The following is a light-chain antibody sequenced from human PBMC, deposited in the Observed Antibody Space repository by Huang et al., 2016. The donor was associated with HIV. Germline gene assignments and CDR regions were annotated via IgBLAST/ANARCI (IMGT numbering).Light chain of an antibody. CDR3: QQRSGWPLT. Sequence: EIVLTQSPATLSLSPGERATLSCSASQSVSSYLDWYQQKQGQAPRLLIYDTSNRATGIPARFSGSGSGTDFTLTISSLEPEDFAVYYCQQRSGWPLTFGGGTKVEIK. CDR2: DTS. CDR1: QSVSSY. V-gene: IGKV3-11*01. J-gene: IGKJ4*01.